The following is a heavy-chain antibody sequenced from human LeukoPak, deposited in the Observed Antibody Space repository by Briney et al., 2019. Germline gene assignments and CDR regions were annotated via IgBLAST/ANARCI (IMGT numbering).Heavy chain of an antibody. Sequence: GGSLRLSCPASGLTVIANEMTWVRQAPGKGLEWVPVLYSDGNTKYADSVQGRFTISRDNSKNTLYLEMNSLSPDDTAVYYCARGVEPLAANTLAYWGQGTLVTVSS. CDR1: GLTVIANE. D-gene: IGHD3-16*01. J-gene: IGHJ4*02. V-gene: IGHV3-53*01. CDR2: LYSDGNT. CDR3: ARGVEPLAANTLAY.